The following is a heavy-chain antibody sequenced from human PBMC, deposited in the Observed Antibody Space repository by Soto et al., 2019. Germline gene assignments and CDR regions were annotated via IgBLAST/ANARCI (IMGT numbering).Heavy chain of an antibody. V-gene: IGHV3-48*03. CDR2: ISSSGGTI. CDR1: GFTFSSYE. D-gene: IGHD6-19*01. J-gene: IGHJ6*02. Sequence: LRLSCAASGFTFSSYEMNWVRRAPGKGLEWVSYISSSGGTIYYADSVKGRFTISRDNAKNSLYLQMNSLRAEDTAVYYCARDTVAGFVWGQGTTVTVSS. CDR3: ARDTVAGFV.